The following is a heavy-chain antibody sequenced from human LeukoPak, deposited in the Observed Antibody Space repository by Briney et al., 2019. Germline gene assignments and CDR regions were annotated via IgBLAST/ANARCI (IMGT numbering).Heavy chain of an antibody. V-gene: IGHV3-7*03. Sequence: GGSLRLSCAASGFMFSSNWMSWVRLVPGKGLEWVANIKEDGTETYYVDSVKGRFTISRDNAKNSLYLQMNSLRVEDTAVYYCAKEGRSLQTYWGQGTLVTVSS. CDR1: GFMFSSNW. CDR2: IKEDGTET. CDR3: AKEGRSLQTY. D-gene: IGHD5-24*01. J-gene: IGHJ4*02.